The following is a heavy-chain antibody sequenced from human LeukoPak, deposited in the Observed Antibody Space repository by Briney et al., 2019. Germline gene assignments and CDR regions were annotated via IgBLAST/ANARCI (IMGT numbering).Heavy chain of an antibody. Sequence: GGSLRLSCAASGFTFSRYWMSWVRQAPGKGLEWVANIKQDGREKYYVDSVKCRFTISRDNAKNSLYLQMNSLRAEDTAVYYCARDRVTMVRGVNYYFDYWGQGTLVTVSS. V-gene: IGHV3-7*05. CDR1: GFTFSRYW. CDR2: IKQDGREK. J-gene: IGHJ4*02. CDR3: ARDRVTMVRGVNYYFDY. D-gene: IGHD3-10*01.